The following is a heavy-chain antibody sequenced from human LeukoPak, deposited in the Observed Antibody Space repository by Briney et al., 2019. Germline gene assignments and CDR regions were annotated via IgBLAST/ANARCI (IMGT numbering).Heavy chain of an antibody. D-gene: IGHD3-10*01. J-gene: IGHJ4*02. Sequence: SETLSLTCAVYGGSFSGYYWSWIRQHPGKGLEWIGYIYYSGSTYYNPSLKSRVTISVDTSKNQFSLKLSSVTAADTAVYYCAREWFGELSLFDYWGQGTLVTVSS. CDR3: AREWFGELSLFDY. V-gene: IGHV4-31*11. CDR2: IYYSGST. CDR1: GGSFSGYY.